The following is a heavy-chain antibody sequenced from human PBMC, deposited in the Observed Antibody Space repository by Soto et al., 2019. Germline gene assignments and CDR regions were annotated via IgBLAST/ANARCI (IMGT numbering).Heavy chain of an antibody. Sequence: PGGSLRFSCVASGIEFSNYAMSWVRQAPGKGLEWVSISSASGRSRYHADSVKGRFTISRDNSKNTLYLHMTNLRAEDTAVYYCAKDGNWLDVYFDVWGQGTPVTVYS. D-gene: IGHD6-19*01. CDR2: SSASGRSR. J-gene: IGHJ4*02. V-gene: IGHV3-23*01. CDR1: GIEFSNYA. CDR3: AKDGNWLDVYFDV.